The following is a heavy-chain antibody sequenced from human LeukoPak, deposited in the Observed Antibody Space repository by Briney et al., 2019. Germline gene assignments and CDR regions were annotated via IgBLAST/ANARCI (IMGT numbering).Heavy chain of an antibody. J-gene: IGHJ4*02. D-gene: IGHD5-18*01. CDR3: AIDLSGVTVYTYGRGIDY. CDR2: IKQDGTEK. CDR1: GFTFTTYW. Sequence: GGSLRLSCAASGFTFTTYWMSWFRQAPGKGLEWVANIKQDGTEKYYVDSVKGRFTISRDNAKNPLYLQMNSLRVEDTAVYYCAIDLSGVTVYTYGRGIDYWGEGALVTVSS. V-gene: IGHV3-7*01.